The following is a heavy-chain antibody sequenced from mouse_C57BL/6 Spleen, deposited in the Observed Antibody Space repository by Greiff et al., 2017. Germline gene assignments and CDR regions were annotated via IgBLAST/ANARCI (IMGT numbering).Heavy chain of an antibody. CDR3: AGPITGANAMDY. CDR1: GFSLSTFGMG. V-gene: IGHV8-8*01. CDR2: TWWDDDK. Sequence: QVTLKLCGPGILQPSPTLRLTCSFSGFSLSTFGMGVGWIRQPPGKGLEWLAHTWWDDDKYYNPVLKSRLTISKDTSKNQVIPKIANVDTADTVTSYWAGPITGANAMDYWGQRTSVTVSS. D-gene: IGHD4-1*01. J-gene: IGHJ4*01.